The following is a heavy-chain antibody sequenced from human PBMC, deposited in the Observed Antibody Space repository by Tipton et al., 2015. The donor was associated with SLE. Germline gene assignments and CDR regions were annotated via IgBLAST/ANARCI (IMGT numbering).Heavy chain of an antibody. V-gene: IGHV4-30-4*01. Sequence: TLSLTCTVSGGSISSGYYYWSWIRQPPGKGLEWIGYIYYSGSTYYNPSLKSRVTISVDTSKNQFSLRLSSVTAADTAVYYCARGPVYYDRQSYFDYWGQGTLVTVSS. CDR1: GGSISSGYYY. CDR2: IYYSGST. CDR3: ARGPVYYDRQSYFDY. D-gene: IGHD3-22*01. J-gene: IGHJ4*02.